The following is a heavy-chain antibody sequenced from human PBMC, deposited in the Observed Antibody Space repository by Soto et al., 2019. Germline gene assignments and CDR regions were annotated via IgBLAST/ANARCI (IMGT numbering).Heavy chain of an antibody. J-gene: IGHJ3*02. CDR1: GGSFSGYF. CDR3: ARGECSSNYCFTRWALDI. Sequence: LSLTCAVYGGSFSGYFWTWIRQTPGKGLEWIGEIHHSGRTNYNPSLKSRVSISADTSKTQFSLNLTSVTAADTAVYYCARGECSSNYCFTRWALDIWGQGTVVTVSS. D-gene: IGHD2-2*01. CDR2: IHHSGRT. V-gene: IGHV4-34*01.